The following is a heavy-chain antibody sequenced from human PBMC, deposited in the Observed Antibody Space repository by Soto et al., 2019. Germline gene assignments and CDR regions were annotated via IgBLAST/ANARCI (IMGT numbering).Heavy chain of an antibody. Sequence: SVKVSCKASGYTFTGYSMHWVRQAPGLGLEWMGRVNPILSMSNYAQKFQGRVTMTADKSTSTAYMELRSLRSEDTAFYYCATSYGSGYRAFDYWGQGALVTSPQ. V-gene: IGHV1-69*02. CDR3: ATSYGSGYRAFDY. CDR1: GYTFTGYS. D-gene: IGHD3-10*01. CDR2: VNPILSMS. J-gene: IGHJ4*02.